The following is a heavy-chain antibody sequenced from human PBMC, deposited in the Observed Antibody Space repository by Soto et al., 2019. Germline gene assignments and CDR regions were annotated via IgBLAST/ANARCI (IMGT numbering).Heavy chain of an antibody. Sequence: ASVKVSCKASGYTFTGYAMHWVRQAPGQRLEWMGWINAGNGNTKYSQKFQGRVTITRDTSASTTYMELRSLRSDDTAVYYCAREGQAPYYYYGMDVWGQGTAVTV. CDR2: INAGNGNT. J-gene: IGHJ6*02. V-gene: IGHV1-3*01. CDR3: AREGQAPYYYYGMDV. CDR1: GYTFTGYA.